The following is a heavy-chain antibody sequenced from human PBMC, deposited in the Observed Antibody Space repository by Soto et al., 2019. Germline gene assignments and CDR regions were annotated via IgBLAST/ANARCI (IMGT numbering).Heavy chain of an antibody. CDR2: IWYDGSNR. Sequence: QVQLEESGGGVVQPGRSLRLSCAASGFSFSTYTIHWVRQAPGKGLEWVAFIWYDGSNRNYADSVKGRFTISRDNSKNPMYLQINSLRVEDTAMYFCARDRHYFDLWGRGTLVTVSS. CDR1: GFSFSTYT. J-gene: IGHJ2*01. CDR3: ARDRHYFDL. V-gene: IGHV3-33*01.